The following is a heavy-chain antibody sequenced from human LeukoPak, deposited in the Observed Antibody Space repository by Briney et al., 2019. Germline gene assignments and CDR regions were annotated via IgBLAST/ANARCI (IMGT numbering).Heavy chain of an antibody. CDR1: GFIFSDSA. V-gene: IGHV3-73*01. J-gene: IGHJ4*02. D-gene: IGHD3-16*01. CDR3: TRHELGEPGDY. Sequence: PGGSLRLSCAASGFIFSDSAIHWVRQASGKGLEWVGRLRSKENSFATAYGASVQGRFTISRDDSKNTAYLQMNSLKIEDTALYYCTRHELGEPGDYWGQGTLVTVSS. CDR2: LRSKENSFAT.